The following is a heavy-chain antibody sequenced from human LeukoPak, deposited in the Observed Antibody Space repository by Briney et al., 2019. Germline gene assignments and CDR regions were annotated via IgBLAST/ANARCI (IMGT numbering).Heavy chain of an antibody. D-gene: IGHD3-3*01. Sequence: TGGSLRLSCAASGFTFSSYAMSWVRQAPGKGLEWVSAISGSGGSTYYADSVKGRFTISRDNSKNTLYLQMNSLRAEDTAVYYCAKTTYYDFRSDYPEYYFDYWGQGALVTVSS. CDR2: ISGSGGST. CDR3: AKTTYYDFRSDYPEYYFDY. V-gene: IGHV3-23*01. CDR1: GFTFSSYA. J-gene: IGHJ4*02.